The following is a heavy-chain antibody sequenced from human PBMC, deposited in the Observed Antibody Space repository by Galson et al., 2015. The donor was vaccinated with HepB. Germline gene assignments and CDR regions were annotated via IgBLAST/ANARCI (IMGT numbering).Heavy chain of an antibody. J-gene: IGHJ5*02. CDR2: IYPGDSDT. Sequence: QSGAEVKKPGESLKISCKGSGYSFTSYWIGWVRQMPGKGLEWMGIIYPGDSDTRYSPSFQGQVTISADKSISTAYLQWSSLKASDTAMYYCARLLEKTPIGYGDPPTGWFDPWGQGTLVTVSS. CDR3: ARLLEKTPIGYGDPPTGWFDP. D-gene: IGHD4-17*01. CDR1: GYSFTSYW. V-gene: IGHV5-51*01.